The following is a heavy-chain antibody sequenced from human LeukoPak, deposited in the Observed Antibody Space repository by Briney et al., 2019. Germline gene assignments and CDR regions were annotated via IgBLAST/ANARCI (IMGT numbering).Heavy chain of an antibody. CDR3: ARDYYDFWRGYYYYYMDV. CDR2: IYTSGST. V-gene: IGHV4-61*02. CDR1: GGSISSGSYY. Sequence: SQTLSLTCPVSGGSISSGSYYWSWIRQPAGKGLEWIGRIYTSGSTNYNPSLKSRVTISVDASKNQFSLKLSSVTAADTAVYYCARDYYDFWRGYYYYYMDVWGKGTTVTVSS. J-gene: IGHJ6*03. D-gene: IGHD3-3*01.